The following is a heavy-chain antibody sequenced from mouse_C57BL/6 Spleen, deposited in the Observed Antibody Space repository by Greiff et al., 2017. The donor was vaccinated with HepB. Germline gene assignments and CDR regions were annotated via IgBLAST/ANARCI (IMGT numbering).Heavy chain of an antibody. CDR1: GFTFSSYA. CDR2: ISDGGSYT. J-gene: IGHJ2*01. V-gene: IGHV5-4*03. CDR3: ARGGTTVVAPYYFDY. Sequence: EVKLVESGGGLVKPGGSLKLSCAASGFTFSSYAMSWVRQTPEKRLEWVATISDGGSYTYYPDNVKGRFTISRDNAKNNLYLQMSHLKSEDTAMYYCARGGTTVVAPYYFDYWGQGTTLTVSS. D-gene: IGHD1-1*01.